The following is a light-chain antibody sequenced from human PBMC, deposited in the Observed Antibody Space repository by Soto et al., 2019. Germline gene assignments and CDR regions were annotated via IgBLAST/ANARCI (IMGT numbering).Light chain of an antibody. CDR3: SSYTSSSTLVV. CDR2: DVT. V-gene: IGLV2-14*01. Sequence: QSVLTQPASVSGSPGQSITISCTGTSSDVGGYDYVSWYQQHPGKAPKLMIYDVTNRPSGVPNRFSGSKSGNTASLTISGLQAEDEADYYCSSYTSSSTLVVFGRGTKVTVL. J-gene: IGLJ2*01. CDR1: SSDVGGYDY.